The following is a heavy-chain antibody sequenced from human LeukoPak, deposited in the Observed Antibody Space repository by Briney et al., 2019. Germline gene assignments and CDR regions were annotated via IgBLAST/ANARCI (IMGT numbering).Heavy chain of an antibody. Sequence: SQTLSLTCAISGGSVSTNSAGWNWIRQSPSRGLEWLGRTHYASNWYNDYAVSVKSRITINPDTSKNQFSLQLNSVTPEDTAVYYCARGTGFSPFSYWGQGTLVTVSS. CDR3: ARGTGFSPFSY. D-gene: IGHD1-1*01. CDR2: THYASNWYN. J-gene: IGHJ4*02. V-gene: IGHV6-1*01. CDR1: GGSVSTNSAG.